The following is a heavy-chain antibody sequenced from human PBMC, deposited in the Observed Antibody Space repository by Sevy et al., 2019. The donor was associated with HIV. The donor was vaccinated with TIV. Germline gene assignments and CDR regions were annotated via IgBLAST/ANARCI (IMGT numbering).Heavy chain of an antibody. V-gene: IGHV3-33*01. Sequence: GGSLRLSCVASGFTFSTYGMHWVRQAPGKGLEWVAGIWYDGSNKEYVDSVKGRFTISRDNSKDTLYLQMNSLRAEDTAVYYCARENIAVAGIGYYFDHWGQGTLVTVSS. CDR1: GFTFSTYG. J-gene: IGHJ4*02. CDR2: IWYDGSNK. D-gene: IGHD6-19*01. CDR3: ARENIAVAGIGYYFDH.